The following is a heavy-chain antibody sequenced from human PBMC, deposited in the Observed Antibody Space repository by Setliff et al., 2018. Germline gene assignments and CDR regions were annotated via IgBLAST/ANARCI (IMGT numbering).Heavy chain of an antibody. CDR1: GGSISSSSYY. CDR2: IYYSGST. V-gene: IGHV4-39*07. Sequence: SETLSLTCTVSGGSISSSSYYWGWIRQPPGKGLEWIGSIYYSGSTYYNPSLKSRVTISVDTSKNQFSLKLSSVTAADTAVYYCARIIPAAPHKINWFDPWGQGTLVTVSS. J-gene: IGHJ5*02. CDR3: ARIIPAAPHKINWFDP. D-gene: IGHD6-13*01.